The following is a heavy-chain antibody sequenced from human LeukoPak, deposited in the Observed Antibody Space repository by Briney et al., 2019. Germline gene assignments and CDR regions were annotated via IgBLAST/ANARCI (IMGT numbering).Heavy chain of an antibody. J-gene: IGHJ4*02. CDR1: GFTFNEYN. D-gene: IGHD6-6*01. V-gene: IGHV3-48*01. CDR3: ARASHFDY. CDR2: ITSGSSTI. Sequence: AGGSLRLSCAASGFTFNEYNMNWVRQAPGKGLEWVSYITSGSSTIYYADSVKGRSTISRDNAKKSLFLQMSSLRAEDTAVYYCARASHFDYWGQGTLVTVSS.